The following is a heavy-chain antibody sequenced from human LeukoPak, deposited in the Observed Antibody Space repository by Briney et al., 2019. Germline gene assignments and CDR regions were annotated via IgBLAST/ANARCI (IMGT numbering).Heavy chain of an antibody. D-gene: IGHD6-13*01. Sequence: ASVKVSCKASGYTFTGYYMHWVRQAPGQGLEWMGWINPNSGGTNYAQKFQGRVTMTRDTSISTAYMELSRLRSDDTAVYYCASWQQLVPRPDKTTNTYNWFDPWGQGTLVTVSS. V-gene: IGHV1-2*02. CDR2: INPNSGGT. J-gene: IGHJ5*02. CDR3: ASWQQLVPRPDKTTNTYNWFDP. CDR1: GYTFTGYY.